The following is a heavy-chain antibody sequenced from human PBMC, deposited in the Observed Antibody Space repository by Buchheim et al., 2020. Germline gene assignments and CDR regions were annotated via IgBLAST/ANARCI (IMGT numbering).Heavy chain of an antibody. CDR3: AKDRHLAYCGSDCYLLSIYFEY. CDR1: GFTFSSYA. V-gene: IGHV3-23*01. J-gene: IGHJ4*02. Sequence: EVQLLESGGGLVQHGGSMRLSCAASGFTFSSYAMSWVRQAPGKGLEWVSAISGSGGSTYYADSVKGRFTISRDNSKNKLYLQMNSLGAEDTAVYYCAKDRHLAYCGSDCYLLSIYFEYWGQGTL. CDR2: ISGSGGST. D-gene: IGHD2-21*02.